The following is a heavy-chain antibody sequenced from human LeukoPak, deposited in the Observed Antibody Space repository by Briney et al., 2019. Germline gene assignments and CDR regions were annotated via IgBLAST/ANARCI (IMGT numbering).Heavy chain of an antibody. V-gene: IGHV3-23*01. CDR2: ISGSGGST. D-gene: IGHD2-15*01. J-gene: IGHJ4*02. CDR3: AKDRGYCSGGSCYTRYFDY. Sequence: PGGSLRLSCAASGFTFSSYAMSWVRQAPGKGLEWVSAISGSGGSTYYGDSVKGRFTISRDNSKNTLYLQMNSLRAEDTAVYYCAKDRGYCSGGSCYTRYFDYWGQGTLVTVSS. CDR1: GFTFSSYA.